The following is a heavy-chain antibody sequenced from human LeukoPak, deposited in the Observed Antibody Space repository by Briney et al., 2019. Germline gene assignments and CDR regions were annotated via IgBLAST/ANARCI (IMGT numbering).Heavy chain of an antibody. Sequence: PSETLSLTCTVSGGSISSYYWSWIRQPAGKGLEWIGRMYITGNTNYNPSLKSRVTMSLDTSKNHFSLKLSSVTAADTAAYYCARDSTASSPWYFDLWGRGTLVTVSS. J-gene: IGHJ2*01. CDR1: GGSISSYY. CDR3: ARDSTASSPWYFDL. D-gene: IGHD2-21*02. CDR2: MYITGNT. V-gene: IGHV4-4*07.